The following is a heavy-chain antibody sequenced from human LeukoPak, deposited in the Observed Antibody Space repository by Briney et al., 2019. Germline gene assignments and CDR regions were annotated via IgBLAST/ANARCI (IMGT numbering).Heavy chain of an antibody. D-gene: IGHD1-26*01. Sequence: PGGSLRLSCAASGFTFSSYSVNWVRQAPGKGLEWVSSISSSSSYIYYADSVKGRFTISRDNAKNSLCLQMHSLRAEDTAVYYCARDSGSYAFDIWGQGTMVTVSS. J-gene: IGHJ3*02. V-gene: IGHV3-21*01. CDR1: GFTFSSYS. CDR2: ISSSSSYI. CDR3: ARDSGSYAFDI.